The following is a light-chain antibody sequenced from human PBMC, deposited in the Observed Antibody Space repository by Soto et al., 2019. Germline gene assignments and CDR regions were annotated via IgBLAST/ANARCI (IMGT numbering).Light chain of an antibody. V-gene: IGKV3-11*01. J-gene: IGKJ2*01. CDR3: QQRFNRPLFT. Sequence: EIVLTQSPATLSLSPGERATLSCRASQSVSSYLAWYQQKPGQAPRLLIYDASNRATGIPARFSGGGSGTDFTLVIRSLKTEEFAVYTCQQRFNRPLFTFDQGTKLEIK. CDR2: DAS. CDR1: QSVSSY.